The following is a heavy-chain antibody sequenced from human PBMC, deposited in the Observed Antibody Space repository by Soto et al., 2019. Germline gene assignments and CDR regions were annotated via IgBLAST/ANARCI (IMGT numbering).Heavy chain of an antibody. J-gene: IGHJ4*02. CDR1: GSTFNNFA. CDR2: IVVDSNTA. Sequence: QVVLLQSGAEVKEPRSSVRVSCQVSGSTFNNFAFSWVRQAPGHGPEWMGGIVVDSNTAEYSQRFQDRVTITADTSTNTLYIELGSLTFEDTAVYYCARAIKRWEVNYYFDFWGQGTLVTVSS. CDR3: ARAIKRWEVNYYFDF. D-gene: IGHD1-26*01. V-gene: IGHV1-69*06.